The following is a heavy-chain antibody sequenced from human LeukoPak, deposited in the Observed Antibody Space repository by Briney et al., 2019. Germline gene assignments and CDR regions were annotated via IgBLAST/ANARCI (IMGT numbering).Heavy chain of an antibody. Sequence: GGSLTLSCAASGFTFSEHYMDWVRQAPGKGLEWVGRIRNKAKRYTTEYAASVKGRFTIPRDDSKNSVYLQVNSLKTEDTAVYYCATSNYDILTGYRRDAFDIWGQGTVVTVSS. V-gene: IGHV3-72*01. CDR1: GFTFSEHY. CDR2: IRNKAKRYTT. D-gene: IGHD3-9*01. J-gene: IGHJ3*02. CDR3: ATSNYDILTGYRRDAFDI.